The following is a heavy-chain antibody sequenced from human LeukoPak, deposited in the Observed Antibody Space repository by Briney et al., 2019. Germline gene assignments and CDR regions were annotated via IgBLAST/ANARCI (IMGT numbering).Heavy chain of an antibody. CDR2: INSDGSST. D-gene: IGHD6-19*01. CDR3: ANSERSSGRGAYNWFDP. V-gene: IGHV3-74*01. Sequence: GGSLRLSCAASGFTFSSYWMHWVRQAPGKGLVWVSRINSDGSSTSYADSVKGRFTISRDNSKNTLYLQMNSLRAEDTAVYYCANSERSSGRGAYNWFDPWGQGTLVTVSS. J-gene: IGHJ5*02. CDR1: GFTFSSYW.